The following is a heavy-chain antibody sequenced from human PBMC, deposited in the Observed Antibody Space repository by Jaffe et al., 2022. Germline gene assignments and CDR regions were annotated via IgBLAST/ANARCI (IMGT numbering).Heavy chain of an antibody. CDR1: GFTFSSNV. CDR3: AKDGPNVQYFDY. Sequence: DVQLLESGGGLVQPGGSLRLSCAASGFTFSSNVMTWVRQAPGKGLEWVSTIGRNTYYADSVKGRFTISRDKSKNILYLQMNSLRAEDTAVYFCAKDGPNVQYFDYWGQGTLVTVSS. V-gene: IGHV3-23*01. CDR2: IGRNT. J-gene: IGHJ4*02. D-gene: IGHD2-8*01.